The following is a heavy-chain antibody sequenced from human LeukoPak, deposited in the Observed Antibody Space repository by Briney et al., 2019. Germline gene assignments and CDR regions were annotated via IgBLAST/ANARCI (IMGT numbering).Heavy chain of an antibody. Sequence: GGSLRLSCAASGFTFSRYWMHWVRQAPGKGLVWVSRINSDGGSTSYADSVKGRFTISRDNAKNTLYLQMNSLRAEDTAVYYCARVGDNYYDSSGYYYYYYGMDVWGQGTTVTVSS. CDR2: INSDGGST. V-gene: IGHV3-74*01. CDR3: ARVGDNYYDSSGYYYYYYGMDV. CDR1: GFTFSRYW. J-gene: IGHJ6*02. D-gene: IGHD3-22*01.